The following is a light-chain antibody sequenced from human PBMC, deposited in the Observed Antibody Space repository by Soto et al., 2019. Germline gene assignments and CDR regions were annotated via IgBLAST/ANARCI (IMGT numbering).Light chain of an antibody. CDR3: SSYAGISNL. J-gene: IGLJ2*01. Sequence: QSVLTQPPSASGSPGQSVTISCTGTSSDVGGYNYVSWYQQHPGKAPKLMIYEVNKRPSGVPDRFSGSKSGNTASLTVSGLQPEDEADYYCSSYAGISNLFGGGTKLTVL. V-gene: IGLV2-8*01. CDR2: EVN. CDR1: SSDVGGYNY.